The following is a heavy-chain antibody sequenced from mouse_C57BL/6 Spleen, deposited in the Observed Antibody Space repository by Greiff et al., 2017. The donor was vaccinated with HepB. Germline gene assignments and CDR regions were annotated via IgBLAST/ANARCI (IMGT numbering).Heavy chain of an antibody. V-gene: IGHV3-6*01. CDR2: ISYDGSN. Sequence: DVQLQESGPGLVKPSQSLSLTCSVTGYSITSGYYWNWIRQFPGNKLEWMGYISYDGSNNYNPSLKNRISITRDTSKNQFFLKLNSVTTEDTATYYCARDGNPFDYWGQGTTLTVSS. CDR3: ARDGNPFDY. J-gene: IGHJ2*01. D-gene: IGHD2-1*01. CDR1: GYSITSGYY.